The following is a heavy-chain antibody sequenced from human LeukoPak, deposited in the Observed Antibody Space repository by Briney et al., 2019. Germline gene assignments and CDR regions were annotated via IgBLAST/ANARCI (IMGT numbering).Heavy chain of an antibody. D-gene: IGHD2-2*01. CDR2: ISAYNGNT. J-gene: IGHJ6*03. CDR1: GYTFSTYD. V-gene: IGHV1-18*01. CDR3: ARDVWVPAAKSLWYYYYYMDV. Sequence: ASVKVSCKASGYTFSTYDISWVRQAPGQGLEWMGWISAYNGNTKYAQKLQGRVTMTTDTSTSTAYMELRSLRSDDTAVYYCARDVWVPAAKSLWYYYYYMDVWGKGTTVTISS.